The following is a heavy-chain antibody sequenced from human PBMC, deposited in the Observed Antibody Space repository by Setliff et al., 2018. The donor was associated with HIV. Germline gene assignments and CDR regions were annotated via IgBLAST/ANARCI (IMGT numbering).Heavy chain of an antibody. Sequence: SETLSLTCTVSGGSISSYYWSWIRQPPGKGLGWIGYIYYSGSTNYNPSLKSRVTISVDPSNNQFSLRLSSVTAADTAVYYCARHSDFWSEDAFDIWAQGTVVTVSS. J-gene: IGHJ3*02. V-gene: IGHV4-59*08. CDR1: GGSISSYY. CDR3: ARHSDFWSEDAFDI. D-gene: IGHD3-3*01. CDR2: IYYSGST.